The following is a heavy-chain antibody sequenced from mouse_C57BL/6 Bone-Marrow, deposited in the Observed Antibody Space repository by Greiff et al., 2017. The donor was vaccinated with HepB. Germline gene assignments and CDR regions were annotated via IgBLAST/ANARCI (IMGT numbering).Heavy chain of an antibody. V-gene: IGHV1-52*01. J-gene: IGHJ2*01. Sequence: QVQLKQPGAELVRPGSSVKLSCKASGYTFTSYWMHWVKQRPIQGLEWIGNIDPSDSETHYNQKFKDKATLTVDKSSSTAYMQLSSLTSEDSAVYYCARDYYGSSYVDYFDYWGQGTTLTVSS. CDR2: IDPSDSET. CDR1: GYTFTSYW. D-gene: IGHD1-1*01. CDR3: ARDYYGSSYVDYFDY.